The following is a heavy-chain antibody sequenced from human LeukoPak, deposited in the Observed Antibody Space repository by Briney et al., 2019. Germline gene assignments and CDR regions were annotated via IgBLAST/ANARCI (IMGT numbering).Heavy chain of an antibody. V-gene: IGHV4-59*01. CDR1: GGSISGYH. J-gene: IGHJ4*02. D-gene: IGHD4-17*01. CDR3: ARGYGDFRVEGRYFHS. CDR2: IYYSGSS. Sequence: PSETLSLTCNVSGGSISGYHWSWIRQPPGKGLEWLGYIYYSGSSNYNPSLKSRVTISADTSKNQFSLKLSSVTAADTAVYYCARGYGDFRVEGRYFHSWGQGTLVTVSS.